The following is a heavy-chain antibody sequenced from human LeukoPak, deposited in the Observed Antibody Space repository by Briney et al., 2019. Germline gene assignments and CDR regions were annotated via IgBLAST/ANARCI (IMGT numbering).Heavy chain of an antibody. J-gene: IGHJ4*02. CDR2: ISGSGGGT. V-gene: IGHV3-23*01. CDR1: GFTFSSYA. D-gene: IGHD6-19*01. Sequence: GGSLRLSCAASGFTFSSYAMSWVRQAPGKGLEWVSAISGSGGGTYYADSVKGRFTISRDNSKNTLYLQMNSLRAEDTAVYYCAKSPLLVAVAGPDYWGQGTLVTVSS. CDR3: AKSPLLVAVAGPDY.